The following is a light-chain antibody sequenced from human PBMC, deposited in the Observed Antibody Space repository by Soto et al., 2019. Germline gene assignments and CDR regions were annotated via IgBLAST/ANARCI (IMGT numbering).Light chain of an antibody. CDR3: SSYAGSNTHV. CDR1: SSDVGSYNF. J-gene: IGLJ1*01. CDR2: EVS. Sequence: QSVLTQPPSASGSPGESVTISCTGTSSDVGSYNFVSWYQQRPGKAPKFVISEVSKRPSGVPDRFSGSKSGNTASLTVSWLQAEDEADYYCSSYAGSNTHVFGTGTKVTVL. V-gene: IGLV2-8*01.